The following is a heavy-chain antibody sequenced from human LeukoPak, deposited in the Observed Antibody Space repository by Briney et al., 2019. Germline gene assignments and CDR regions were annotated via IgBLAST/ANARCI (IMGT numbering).Heavy chain of an antibody. CDR3: ARTYGWHGYYFDY. J-gene: IGHJ4*02. D-gene: IGHD6-19*01. CDR2: MNPNSGNT. CDR1: GYTFTSYD. V-gene: IGHV1-8*03. Sequence: ASVKVSCKASGYTFTSYDINWVRQATGQGLEWMGWMNPNSGNTGYAQKFQGRVTITRNTSISTAYMELSSLRSEGTAVYYCARTYGWHGYYFDYWGPGTLVTVSS.